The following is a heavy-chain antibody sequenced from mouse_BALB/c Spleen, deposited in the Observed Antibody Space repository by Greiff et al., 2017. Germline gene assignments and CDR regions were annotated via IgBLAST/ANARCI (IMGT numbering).Heavy chain of an antibody. CDR3: AKTTVVARGNAMDY. Sequence: VQLKESGGGLVQPGGSRKLSCAASGFTFSSFGMHWVRQAPEKGLEWVAYISSGSSTIYYADTVKGRFTISRDNPKNTLFLQMTSLRSEDTAMYYCAKTTVVARGNAMDYWGQGTSVTVSS. V-gene: IGHV5-17*02. D-gene: IGHD1-1*01. J-gene: IGHJ4*01. CDR2: ISSGSSTI. CDR1: GFTFSSFG.